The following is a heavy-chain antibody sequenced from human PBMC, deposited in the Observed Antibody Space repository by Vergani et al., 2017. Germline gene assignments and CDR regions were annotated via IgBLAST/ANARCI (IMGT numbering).Heavy chain of an antibody. CDR2: IWYDGSNK. D-gene: IGHD2-15*01. CDR3: ARAGSFHYYYYMDV. J-gene: IGHJ6*03. CDR1: GFTFSSYG. V-gene: IGHV3-33*01. Sequence: QVQLVESGGGVVQPGRSLRLSCAASGFTFSSYGMHWVRQAPGKGLEWVAVIWYDGSNKYYADSVKGRFTISRDNSKNTLYLQMNSLRAEDTAVYYCARAGSFHYYYYMDVWGKGTTVTVSS.